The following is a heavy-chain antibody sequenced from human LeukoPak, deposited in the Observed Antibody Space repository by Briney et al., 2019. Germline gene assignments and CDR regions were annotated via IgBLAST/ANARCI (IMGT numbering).Heavy chain of an antibody. CDR2: ISSSSSTM. Sequence: GGSLRLSCAASGFTFSSYSMNWVRQAPGKGLEWVSYISSSSSTMYYADSVKGRFTISRDNAKNSLYLQMNSLRAEDTAVYYCARDAPIWFGEGGLDYWGQGTLVTVSS. V-gene: IGHV3-48*04. CDR3: ARDAPIWFGEGGLDY. D-gene: IGHD3-10*01. CDR1: GFTFSSYS. J-gene: IGHJ4*02.